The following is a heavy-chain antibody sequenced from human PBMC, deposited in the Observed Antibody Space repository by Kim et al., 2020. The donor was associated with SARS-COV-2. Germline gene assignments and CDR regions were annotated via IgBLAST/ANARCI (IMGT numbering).Heavy chain of an antibody. D-gene: IGHD2-8*01. CDR3: ATTPRARLTYYYYYGMDV. Sequence: SETLSLTCAVYGGSFSGYYWSWIRQPPGKGLEWIGEINHSGSTNYNPSLKSRVTISVDTSKNQFSLKLSSVTAADTAVYYCATTPRARLTYYYYYGMDVWGQGTTVTVSS. CDR2: INHSGST. V-gene: IGHV4-34*01. J-gene: IGHJ6*02. CDR1: GGSFSGYY.